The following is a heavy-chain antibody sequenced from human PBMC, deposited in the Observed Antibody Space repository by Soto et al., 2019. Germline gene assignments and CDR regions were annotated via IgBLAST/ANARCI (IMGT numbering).Heavy chain of an antibody. CDR3: ARSPESYYDILTGYPPEYYFDY. Sequence: ASVKVSCKASGGTFSSYTISWVRQAPGQGLEWMGRIIPILGIANYAQKFQGRVTITADKSTSTAYMELSSLRSEDTAVYYCARSPESYYDILTGYPPEYYFDYWGQGTLVTVSS. V-gene: IGHV1-69*02. CDR2: IIPILGIA. J-gene: IGHJ4*02. CDR1: GGTFSSYT. D-gene: IGHD3-9*01.